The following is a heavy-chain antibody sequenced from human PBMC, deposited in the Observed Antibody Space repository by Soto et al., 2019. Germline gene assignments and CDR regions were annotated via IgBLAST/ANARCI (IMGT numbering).Heavy chain of an antibody. D-gene: IGHD4-17*01. CDR3: ARQFSVYGGYGRYFDV. Sequence: SETLSLTCTVSGGSISSSGYYWGWIRQPPGKGLEWIGTIYYSGSTYYNPSLKSRVTISVDTSKNQFSLKLSSVTAADTAVYYCARQFSVYGGYGRYFDVWGQGTLVTVSS. V-gene: IGHV4-39*01. CDR2: IYYSGST. J-gene: IGHJ4*02. CDR1: GGSISSSGYY.